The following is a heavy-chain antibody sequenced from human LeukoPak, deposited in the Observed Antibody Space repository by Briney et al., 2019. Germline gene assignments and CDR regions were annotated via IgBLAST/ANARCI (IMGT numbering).Heavy chain of an antibody. Sequence: PGGSLRLSCAASGFTFSGYAMSWVRQAPGKGLEWVSAISGSGDSTFYADSVKGRFTISRDNSKNTLYLQMNSLRAEDTAVYYCANYGSYDSSGPVLNYYYMDVWGKGTTVTVSS. D-gene: IGHD3-22*01. CDR2: ISGSGDST. CDR3: ANYGSYDSSGPVLNYYYMDV. CDR1: GFTFSGYA. J-gene: IGHJ6*03. V-gene: IGHV3-23*01.